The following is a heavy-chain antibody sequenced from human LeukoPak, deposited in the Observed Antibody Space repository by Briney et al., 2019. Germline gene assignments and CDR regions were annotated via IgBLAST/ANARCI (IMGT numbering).Heavy chain of an antibody. J-gene: IGHJ3*02. CDR1: GGSISNYD. CDR3: AKNWRFLEWTQAFDI. D-gene: IGHD3-3*01. V-gene: IGHV4-59*01. CDR2: IYYSGST. Sequence: SETLSLTCTVSGGSISNYDWSWIRQPPGKGLEWIGYIYYSGSTNYSPSLKSRATILVDTSKNLFSLKLSSVTAADTAVYFCAKNWRFLEWTQAFDIWGQGTMVTVSS.